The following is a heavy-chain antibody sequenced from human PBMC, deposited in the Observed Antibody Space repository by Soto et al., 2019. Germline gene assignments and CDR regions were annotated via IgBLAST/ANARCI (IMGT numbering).Heavy chain of an antibody. CDR3: ARQQQLYYYYYGMDV. CDR2: IYPGDSDT. D-gene: IGHD6-13*01. V-gene: IGHV5-51*01. J-gene: IGHJ6*02. CDR1: GYSFTSYW. Sequence: PGESLKISCKGSGYSFTSYWIGWVRQMPGKGLEWMGIIYPGDSDTRYGPSFQGQVTISADKSISTAYLQWSSLKASDTAMYYCARQQQLYYYYYGMDVWGQGTTVTVSS.